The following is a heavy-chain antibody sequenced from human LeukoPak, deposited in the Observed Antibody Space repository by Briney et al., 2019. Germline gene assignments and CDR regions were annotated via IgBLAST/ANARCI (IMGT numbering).Heavy chain of an antibody. CDR2: INWDGGST. Sequence: GGSLRLSSAASGFTFDDYGKSWVRQAPGKGLEWAYGINWDGGSTGYADSVKGRFTISRENAKNSLYLRMNSLRAEDTALYYCARGGTGGYCTNGVCVDYWGQGTLVTVSS. J-gene: IGHJ4*02. CDR3: ARGGTGGYCTNGVCVDY. V-gene: IGHV3-20*03. D-gene: IGHD2-8*01. CDR1: GFTFDDYG.